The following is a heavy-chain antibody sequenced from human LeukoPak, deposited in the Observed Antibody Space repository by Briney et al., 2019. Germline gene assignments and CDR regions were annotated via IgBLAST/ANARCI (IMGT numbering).Heavy chain of an antibody. Sequence: GGSLRLSCAASGFLFSSYGMHWVRQAPGKGLEWVAVISYDGSNKYYADSVKGRFTISRDNSKNTLYLQMNSLRAEDTAVYYCARGYCSSTSCYTDYWGQGTLVTVSS. V-gene: IGHV3-30*03. D-gene: IGHD2-2*02. CDR2: ISYDGSNK. CDR3: ARGYCSSTSCYTDY. CDR1: GFLFSSYG. J-gene: IGHJ4*02.